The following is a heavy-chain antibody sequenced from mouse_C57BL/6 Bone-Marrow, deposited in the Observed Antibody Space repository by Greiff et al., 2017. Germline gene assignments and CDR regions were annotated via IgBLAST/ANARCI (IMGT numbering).Heavy chain of an antibody. D-gene: IGHD1-1*01. CDR1: GFNIKNTY. J-gene: IGHJ1*03. V-gene: IGHV14-3*01. CDR2: IDPANGNT. CDR3: AKVYYYGSSPLGLGV. Sequence: VQLKQSVAELVRPGASVKLSCTASGFNIKNTYMHWVKQRPEQGLEWIGRIDPANGNTKYAPKFQGKATITADTSSNTAYLQLSSLTSEDTAIYYCAKVYYYGSSPLGLGVWGTGTTVTVSS.